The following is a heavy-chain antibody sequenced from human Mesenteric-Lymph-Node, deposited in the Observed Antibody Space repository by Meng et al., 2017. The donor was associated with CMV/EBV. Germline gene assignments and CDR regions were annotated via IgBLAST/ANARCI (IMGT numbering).Heavy chain of an antibody. CDR2: ISSSSSYI. CDR1: GFIFSSKN. Sequence: GESLKISCAASGFIFSSKNMNWVRQAPGKGLEWVSSISSSSSYIYYADSVKGRFTISRDNAKNSLYLQMNSLRAEDTAVYYCARDKGRVGATDFDYWGQGTLVTVSS. J-gene: IGHJ4*02. CDR3: ARDKGRVGATDFDY. V-gene: IGHV3-21*01. D-gene: IGHD1-26*01.